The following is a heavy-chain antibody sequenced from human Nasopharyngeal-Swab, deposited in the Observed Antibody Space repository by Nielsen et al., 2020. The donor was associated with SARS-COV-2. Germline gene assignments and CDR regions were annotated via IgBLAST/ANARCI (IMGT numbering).Heavy chain of an antibody. J-gene: IGHJ2*01. V-gene: IGHV3-43*01. CDR2: ISWHSSFT. D-gene: IGHD1-20*01. CDR3: VKDPDPTPLTWYFDL. Sequence: GGSLRLSCAASGFTFDDYTMHWVRQLPGKGLEWVSLISWHSSFTYYTDSVKGRFTISRDNSKNSLYLQMNSLTPEDTAFCYCVKDPDPTPLTWYFDLWGRGTLVTVTS. CDR1: GFTFDDYT.